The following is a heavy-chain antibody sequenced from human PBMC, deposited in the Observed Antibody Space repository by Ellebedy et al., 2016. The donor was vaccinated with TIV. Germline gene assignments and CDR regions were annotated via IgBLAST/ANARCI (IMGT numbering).Heavy chain of an antibody. J-gene: IGHJ3*02. CDR2: IIPIFGTA. CDR1: RGTFSSYA. Sequence: SVKVSXKASRGTFSSYAISWVRQAPGQGLEWMGGIIPIFGTANYAQKFQGRVTITADESTSTAYMELSSLRSEDTAVYYCARDRSRYYYDSSGYPGDAFDIWGQGTMVTVSS. CDR3: ARDRSRYYYDSSGYPGDAFDI. V-gene: IGHV1-69*13. D-gene: IGHD3-22*01.